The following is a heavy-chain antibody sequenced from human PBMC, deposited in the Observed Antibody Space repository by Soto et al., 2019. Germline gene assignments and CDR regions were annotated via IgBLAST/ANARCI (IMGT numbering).Heavy chain of an antibody. D-gene: IGHD4-17*01. V-gene: IGHV1-69*13. CDR2: IIPIFGTA. Sequence: SVKVSGKASGGTFSSYAISWVRQAPGQGLEWMGGIIPIFGTANYAQKFQGRVTITADESTSTAYMELSSLRSEDTAVYYCARALFDGEYLLGYWGQGTLVTVSS. CDR3: ARALFDGEYLLGY. CDR1: GGTFSSYA. J-gene: IGHJ4*02.